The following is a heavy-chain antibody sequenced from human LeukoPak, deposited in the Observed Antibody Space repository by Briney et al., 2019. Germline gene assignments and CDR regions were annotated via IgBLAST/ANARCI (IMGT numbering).Heavy chain of an antibody. CDR1: GGSISSSAYY. J-gene: IGHJ4*02. CDR2: IYYTGST. Sequence: SETLSLTCTVSGGSISSSAYYWGWIRQPPGKGLEWIGSIYYTGSTYYNPSLKTRVTISVDTSKNQFSLKLSSVTAADTAMYYCAGHTALGSPLHYWGQGTLVTVSS. CDR3: AGHTALGSPLHY. V-gene: IGHV4-39*01. D-gene: IGHD5-18*01.